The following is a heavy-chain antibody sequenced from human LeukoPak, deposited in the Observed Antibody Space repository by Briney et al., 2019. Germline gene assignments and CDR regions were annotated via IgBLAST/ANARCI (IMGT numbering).Heavy chain of an antibody. Sequence: SETLSLTCTVSGYSISSGYYWGWIRQPPGKGLEWIGYIYYSGSTNYNPSLQSRVTISVDTSKNQFSLKLSSVTAADTAVYYCARGWSSSSWNWFDSWGQGTLVTVSS. CDR3: ARGWSSSSWNWFDS. CDR1: GYSISSGYY. V-gene: IGHV4-38-2*02. CDR2: IYYSGST. D-gene: IGHD6-6*01. J-gene: IGHJ5*01.